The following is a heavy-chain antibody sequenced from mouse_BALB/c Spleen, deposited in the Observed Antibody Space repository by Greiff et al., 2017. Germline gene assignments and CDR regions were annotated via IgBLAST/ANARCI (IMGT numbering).Heavy chain of an antibody. D-gene: IGHD2-3*01. J-gene: IGHJ4*01. CDR2: ILPGSGST. CDR3: ARCRGDGYYVEAMDY. Sequence: QVQLKESGAELMKPGASVKISCKATGYTFSSYWIEWVKQRPGHGLEWIGEILPGSGSTNYNEKFKGKATFTADTSSNTAYMQLSSLTSEDSAVYYCARCRGDGYYVEAMDYWGQGTSVTVSS. V-gene: IGHV1-9*01. CDR1: GYTFSSYW.